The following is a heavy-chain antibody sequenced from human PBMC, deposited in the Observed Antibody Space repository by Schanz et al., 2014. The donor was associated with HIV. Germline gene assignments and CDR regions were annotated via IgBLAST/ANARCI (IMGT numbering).Heavy chain of an antibody. CDR1: GYTFTSYG. CDR3: TRGARDCSNGVCGGTYFDY. Sequence: QVQLVQSGAEVKKPGASVKVSCKASGYTFTSYGISWVRQAPGQGLEWMGWISAYNGNTNYAQKLQGRVTLTRNTALTTAYMELSSLTSDDTAVYYCTRGARDCSNGVCGGTYFDYWGQGTLVTVSS. V-gene: IGHV1-18*01. D-gene: IGHD2-8*01. J-gene: IGHJ4*02. CDR2: ISAYNGNT.